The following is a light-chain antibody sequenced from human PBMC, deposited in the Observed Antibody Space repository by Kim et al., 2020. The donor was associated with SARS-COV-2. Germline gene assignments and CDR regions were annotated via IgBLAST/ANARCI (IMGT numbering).Light chain of an antibody. CDR3: TSYTRSNTVI. CDR1: SSDVGGYNY. J-gene: IGLJ2*01. CDR2: EVS. Sequence: QSALTQPASVSGSPGQSITISCTGTSSDVGGYNYVSWYQQHPGKVPKLMIYEVSNRPSGVSNRLSGSKSGNTASLTISGLQAEDEADYYCTSYTRSNTVIFGGGTQLTVL. V-gene: IGLV2-14*01.